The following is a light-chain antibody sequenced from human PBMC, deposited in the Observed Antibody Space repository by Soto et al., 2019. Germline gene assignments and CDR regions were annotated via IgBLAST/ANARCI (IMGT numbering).Light chain of an antibody. Sequence: EIVLTQSPGTLSFSPGERATLSCRASQRVSSSYLAWYQQKPGQAPRLLISGASSRATGIPDRFSGSGAGTDFTLTISRLEPEDFAVYYCQEYGSSRRFGQGTKVEI. V-gene: IGKV3-20*01. CDR1: QRVSSSY. CDR3: QEYGSSRR. J-gene: IGKJ1*01. CDR2: GAS.